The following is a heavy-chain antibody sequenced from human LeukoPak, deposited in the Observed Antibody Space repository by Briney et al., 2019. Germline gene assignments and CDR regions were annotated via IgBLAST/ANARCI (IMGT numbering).Heavy chain of an antibody. D-gene: IGHD1-1*01. V-gene: IGHV5-51*01. CDR2: IYPGDSDT. Sequence: GESLKISCKGSGYTFTNNWIGWVRQMPGKGLEWMGIIYPGDSDTRYSPSFQGQVTISADQSISTAYPQWSSLKASDPAMYYCARQGNNWYSFNYWGQGTLVTVSS. J-gene: IGHJ4*02. CDR1: GYTFTNNW. CDR3: ARQGNNWYSFNY.